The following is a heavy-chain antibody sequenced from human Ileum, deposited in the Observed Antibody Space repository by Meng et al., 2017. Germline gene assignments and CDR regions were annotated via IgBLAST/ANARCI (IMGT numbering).Heavy chain of an antibody. Sequence: QLQLQESGPGLVKPSDTLSLTCTVSGGYISSSSHCFVWIRQHPGKGLEWIGSICYSGNTYYNPSLKSRVSMSVDTSKKQISLKLNSVTAADTAVYYCARRTGEVDLLDYWGQGTLVTVSS. J-gene: IGHJ4*02. CDR2: ICYSGNT. CDR1: GGYISSSSHC. D-gene: IGHD7-27*01. V-gene: IGHV4-39*01. CDR3: ARRTGEVDLLDY.